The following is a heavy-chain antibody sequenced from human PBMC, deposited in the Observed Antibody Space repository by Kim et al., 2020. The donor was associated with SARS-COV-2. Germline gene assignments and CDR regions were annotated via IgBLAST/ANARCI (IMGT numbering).Heavy chain of an antibody. CDR1: GFTFNNYG. Sequence: GGSLRLSCAASGFTFNNYGMTWVRQAPGKGLEWVSSFTRDGITNYADFLKGRFTISRDNSKNVMSLQMNSLRVEDTAGYYCCDYHWAGGHFTFWGQGTLVTVSS. V-gene: IGHV3-23*01. D-gene: IGHD3-16*01. CDR2: FTRDGIT. J-gene: IGHJ4*02. CDR3: CDYHWAGGHFTF.